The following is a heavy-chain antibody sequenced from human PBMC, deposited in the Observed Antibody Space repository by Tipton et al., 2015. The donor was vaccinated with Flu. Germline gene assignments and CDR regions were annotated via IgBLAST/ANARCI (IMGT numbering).Heavy chain of an antibody. D-gene: IGHD4-11*01. Sequence: SLRLSCAASEFLFSTYSMHWVRQAPGKGLEWVSSISDTSDYIHYAHSVEGRFTISRDNAKNSLYLQMNSLRAEDAAVYYCARGDYSNYVSEPKNWFDPWGQGTLVTVSS. CDR1: EFLFSTYS. CDR3: ARGDYSNYVSEPKNWFDP. CDR2: ISDTSDYI. J-gene: IGHJ5*02. V-gene: IGHV3-21*01.